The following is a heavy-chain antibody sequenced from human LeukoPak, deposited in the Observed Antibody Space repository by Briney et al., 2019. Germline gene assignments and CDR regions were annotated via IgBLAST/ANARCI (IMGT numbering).Heavy chain of an antibody. CDR2: INHSGST. Sequence: SETLSLTCAGYGVSFSGYYWGWLRQPPGKGLEWIGEINHSGSTNYSPSLKSRVTISVDTSKNQFSLKLSPVTAADTAVYYCARAKDLWGQGTLVTVSS. V-gene: IGHV4-34*01. J-gene: IGHJ4*02. D-gene: IGHD2-15*01. CDR3: ARAKDL. CDR1: GVSFSGYY.